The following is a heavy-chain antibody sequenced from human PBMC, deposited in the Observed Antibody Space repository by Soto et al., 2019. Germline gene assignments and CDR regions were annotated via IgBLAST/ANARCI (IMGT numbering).Heavy chain of an antibody. V-gene: IGHV4-30-2*02. J-gene: IGHJ5*02. CDR3: ARREGIAALYNWFDP. Sequence: SETLSLTCAVSGGSISSGGYSWSWIRQPPGKGLEWIGYIYHSGSTYYNPSLKSRVTISVDRSKNQFSLKLSSVTAADTAVYYCARREGIAALYNWFDPWGQGTLVTVSS. CDR2: IYHSGST. D-gene: IGHD6-6*01. CDR1: GGSISSGGYS.